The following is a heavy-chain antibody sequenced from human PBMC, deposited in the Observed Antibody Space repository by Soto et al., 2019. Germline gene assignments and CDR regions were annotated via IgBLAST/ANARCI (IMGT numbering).Heavy chain of an antibody. J-gene: IGHJ4*02. CDR3: ARGGGYASSGYYPEY. Sequence: HVQLQESGPGLVKPSQTLSLTCTVSGGSINSGGYFWSGIRQHPGKGLEWIGYIYYSGSTYYNPSLQSRVIMSVDTSENQFSLNLTSVTAADTAVYYCARGGGYASSGYYPEYWGQGTLVTVSS. CDR1: GGSINSGGYF. CDR2: IYYSGST. D-gene: IGHD3-22*01. V-gene: IGHV4-31*03.